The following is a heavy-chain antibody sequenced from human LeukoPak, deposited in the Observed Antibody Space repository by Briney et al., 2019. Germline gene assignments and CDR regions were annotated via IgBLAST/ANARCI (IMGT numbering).Heavy chain of an antibody. Sequence: GGSLRLSCAASGLTFSSHWMHWVRQAPGKGLEWVASIKHDGSEKYYVDSVRGRFTISRDNAKNTLYLQVNNLRAEDTAVYYCARGPNSNWSGLDFWGQGTLLTVSS. D-gene: IGHD6-6*01. CDR3: ARGPNSNWSGLDF. J-gene: IGHJ4*02. V-gene: IGHV3-7*01. CDR1: GLTFSSHW. CDR2: IKHDGSEK.